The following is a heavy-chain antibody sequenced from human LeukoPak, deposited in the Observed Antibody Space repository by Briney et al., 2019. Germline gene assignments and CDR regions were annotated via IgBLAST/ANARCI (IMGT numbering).Heavy chain of an antibody. CDR2: IYTSGST. J-gene: IGHJ6*03. V-gene: IGHV4-4*07. CDR3: ARGYNWGSPTRNFYYLDV. D-gene: IGHD7-27*01. CDR1: GGSISSYY. Sequence: SETLSLTCTVSGGSISSYYWSWIRQPAGKGLEWIGRIYTSGSTNYNPSLRSRVTMSVDTSKNQFSLKLRSVTAADTAVYYCARGYNWGSPTRNFYYLDVWGKGTTVTVSS.